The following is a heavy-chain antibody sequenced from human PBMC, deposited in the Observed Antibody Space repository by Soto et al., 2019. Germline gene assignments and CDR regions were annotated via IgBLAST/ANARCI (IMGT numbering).Heavy chain of an antibody. J-gene: IGHJ6*02. Sequence: SDTLSLTCSVYGGSFNGYYWSWIRPNPGKGLEWIGEINHSGSTNYNPSLKSRVTISVDTSKNQFSLKLSSVTAADTAVYYCARVVSLAGGYYYGMDVWGQGTTVTVS. CDR3: ARVVSLAGGYYYGMDV. CDR1: GGSFNGYY. D-gene: IGHD3-10*01. CDR2: INHSGST. V-gene: IGHV4-34*01.